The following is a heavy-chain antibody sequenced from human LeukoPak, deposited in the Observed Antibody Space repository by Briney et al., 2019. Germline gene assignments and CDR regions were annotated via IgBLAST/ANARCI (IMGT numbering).Heavy chain of an antibody. CDR1: GNSFTDYY. D-gene: IGHD3-3*01. V-gene: IGHV1-18*01. CDR3: ARIRRFSERTDGFDM. CDR2: ISAYNGNT. Sequence: GASVKVSCKASGNSFTDYYMHWVRQAPGQGLEWMGYISAYNGNTNYAQHLQDRVTMTTDTTTSTAYMELRSLRSDDTAVYYCARIRRFSERTDGFDMWGQGTMVTVSS. J-gene: IGHJ3*02.